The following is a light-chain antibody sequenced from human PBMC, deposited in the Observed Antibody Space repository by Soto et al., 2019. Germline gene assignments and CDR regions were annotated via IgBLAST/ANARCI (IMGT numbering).Light chain of an antibody. J-gene: IGKJ2*01. CDR3: QQYGRTPYT. CDR2: GAS. Sequence: ETVVTQSPGTLSLSPGERATLSCRASQSVDSNYLAWYQQKPGQAPRLLIYGASTRATGIPDRFSGSESGTDFTLTISKLEPEDFAVYHCQQYGRTPYTFGQGTKLEIK. CDR1: QSVDSNY. V-gene: IGKV3-20*01.